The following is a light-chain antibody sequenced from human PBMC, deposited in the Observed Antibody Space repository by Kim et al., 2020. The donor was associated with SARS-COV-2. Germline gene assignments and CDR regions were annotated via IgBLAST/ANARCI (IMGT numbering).Light chain of an antibody. CDR2: AAS. CDR1: QNITKY. CDR3: QQAYNSPLT. V-gene: IGKV1-39*01. J-gene: IGKJ4*01. Sequence: PSVGDRITSSCRASQNITKYLNWYQQKPGKVPKPLIYAASTLQRGVPSRFSGIGSATDFTLTINSLQPEDFATYYCQQAYNSPLTFGGGTKVDIK.